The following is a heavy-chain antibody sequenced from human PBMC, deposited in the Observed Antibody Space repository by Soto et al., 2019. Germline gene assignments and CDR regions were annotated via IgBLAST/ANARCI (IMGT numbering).Heavy chain of an antibody. CDR2: IRGDGDST. CDR1: GFSLSTYD. D-gene: IGHD6-19*01. V-gene: IGHV3-23*01. J-gene: IGHJ4*02. CDR3: ARDAPVAGTNYFDR. Sequence: EVQLLESGGGLVQPGGSLRLSCGASGFSLSTYDMIWVRQAPGKGLEWVSDIRGDGDSTYYADSVKGRFTISRDKANNTESLQMNSLRGEYTAVYYCARDAPVAGTNYFDRWGQGTPVTVSS.